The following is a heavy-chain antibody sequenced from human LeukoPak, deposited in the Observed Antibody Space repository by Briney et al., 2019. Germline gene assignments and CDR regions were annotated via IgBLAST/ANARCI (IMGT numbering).Heavy chain of an antibody. J-gene: IGHJ4*02. CDR3: AKDKDGWFGESDY. CDR2: ISGGGGST. Sequence: AGSLRLSCAASGLTFDNYAMNWVRQAPGKGLERVSGISGGGGSTYYADSVKGRFTISRDNSKNTLYLQMNSLRAEDTAVYYCAKDKDGWFGESDYWGQGTLVTVSS. D-gene: IGHD3-10*01. CDR1: GLTFDNYA. V-gene: IGHV3-23*01.